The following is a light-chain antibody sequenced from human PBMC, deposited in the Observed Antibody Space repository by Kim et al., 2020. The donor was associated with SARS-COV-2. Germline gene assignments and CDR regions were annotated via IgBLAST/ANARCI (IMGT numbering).Light chain of an antibody. J-gene: IGLJ2*01. V-gene: IGLV3-9*01. Sequence: VAMGQTATIPCGGNNIENKNVHWCQQRPGQAPVLVMYSDKKRPSGIPERLSGSNSGNTATLTISRVEAGDEGDYYSQVWDSRTVVFGGGTQLTVL. CDR3: QVWDSRTVV. CDR2: SDK. CDR1: NIENKN.